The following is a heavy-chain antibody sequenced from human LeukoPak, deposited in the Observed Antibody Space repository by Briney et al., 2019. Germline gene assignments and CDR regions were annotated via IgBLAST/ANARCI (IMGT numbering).Heavy chain of an antibody. CDR1: GGSISSYY. Sequence: PSETLSLTCTVSGGSISSYYWSWIRQPAGKGLEWIGRIYTSGSTNYNPSLKSRVTMSVDTSKNQFSLKLSSVTAADTAVYYCAREDDVLADNAFDIWGQGTMVTVSS. J-gene: IGHJ3*02. CDR2: IYTSGST. CDR3: AREDDVLADNAFDI. V-gene: IGHV4-4*07. D-gene: IGHD3-9*01.